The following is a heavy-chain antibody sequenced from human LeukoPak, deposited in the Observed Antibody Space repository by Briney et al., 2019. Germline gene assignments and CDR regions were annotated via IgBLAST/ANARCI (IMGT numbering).Heavy chain of an antibody. J-gene: IGHJ4*02. Sequence: GGSLRLSCAASGFTFSDYYMSWIRQAPGKGLEWVSYISSSGSTIYYADSVKGRFTISRDNVKNSLYLQMNSLRAEDTAVYYCARDQSNYYDSSGYYYWGQGTLVTVSS. D-gene: IGHD3-22*01. CDR3: ARDQSNYYDSSGYYY. CDR2: ISSSGSTI. CDR1: GFTFSDYY. V-gene: IGHV3-11*01.